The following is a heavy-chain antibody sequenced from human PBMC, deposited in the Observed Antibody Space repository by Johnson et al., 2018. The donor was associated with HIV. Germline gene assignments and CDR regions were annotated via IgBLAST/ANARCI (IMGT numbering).Heavy chain of an antibody. J-gene: IGHJ3*02. CDR2: INRNGDRT. Sequence: VQLVESGGGVLRPGGSLRLSCEGFGFIFGDYGLSWVRQRPGKGLQWVSGINRNGDRTGYADSVKGRFTISRDNSKNTLSLQVNSLRAEDTAVYYCARVGSSGWYEMDAFDIWGQGTMVTVSS. CDR3: ARVGSSGWYEMDAFDI. V-gene: IGHV3-20*04. D-gene: IGHD6-19*01. CDR1: GFIFGDYG.